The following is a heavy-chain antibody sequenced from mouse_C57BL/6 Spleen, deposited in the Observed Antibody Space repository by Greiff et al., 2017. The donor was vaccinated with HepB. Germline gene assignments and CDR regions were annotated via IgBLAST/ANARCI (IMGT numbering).Heavy chain of an antibody. J-gene: IGHJ4*01. D-gene: IGHD1-1*01. Sequence: VQLQQSGPELVKPGASVKIPCKASGYTFTDYNMDWVKQSHGKSLEWIGDINPNNGGTIYNQKFKGKATLTVDKSSSTAYMELRSLTSEDTSVYYCARNYVSSHYYAMDYWGQGTSVTVSS. CDR2: INPNNGGT. V-gene: IGHV1-18*01. CDR1: GYTFTDYN. CDR3: ARNYVSSHYYAMDY.